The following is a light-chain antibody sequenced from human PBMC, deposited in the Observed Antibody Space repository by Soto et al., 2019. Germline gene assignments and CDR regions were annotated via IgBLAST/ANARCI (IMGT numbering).Light chain of an antibody. V-gene: IGKV3-15*01. CDR1: RTVSTN. CDR2: YTS. J-gene: IGKJ3*01. Sequence: DIVMTQSPATLSVSPGERATLSCRASRTVSTNLAWYQQKPGQAPRLLIYYTSTRATGIPARFSGSGSGKEFPLTISSLQSEDFAVYYCQQYNNWPPGATFGPGTKVEIK. CDR3: QQYNNWPPGAT.